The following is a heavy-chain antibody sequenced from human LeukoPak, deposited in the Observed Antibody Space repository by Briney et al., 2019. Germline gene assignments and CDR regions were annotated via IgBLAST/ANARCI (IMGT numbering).Heavy chain of an antibody. D-gene: IGHD2-8*01. CDR3: ASEMGLEDAFDI. CDR2: IFYSGST. CDR1: GVSISSSSKY. V-gene: IGHV4-39*01. Sequence: PSETLSLTCTVSGVSISSSSKYWGWIPQPPGKGLEWIGSIFYSGSTHHNPSLKGRVTISVDTSRNQFSLKLSSVTAADTAVYYCASEMGLEDAFDIWGQGTKVTVSS. J-gene: IGHJ3*02.